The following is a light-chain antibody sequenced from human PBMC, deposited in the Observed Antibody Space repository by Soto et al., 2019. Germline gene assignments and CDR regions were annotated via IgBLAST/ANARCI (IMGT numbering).Light chain of an antibody. CDR3: QQYSSYWT. V-gene: IGKV1-5*01. CDR2: DTS. J-gene: IGKJ1*01. Sequence: DIQMTQSPSTLSASVGDRVTITCRASQSISSWLAWYQQKPGKAPKLLIYDTSSLESGVPSRFSGSGSGTEFTLTISSLQPDDFAIYYCQQYSSYWTFGQGTRWIS. CDR1: QSISSW.